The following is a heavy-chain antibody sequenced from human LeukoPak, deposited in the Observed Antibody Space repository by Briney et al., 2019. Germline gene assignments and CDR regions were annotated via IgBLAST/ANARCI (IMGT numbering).Heavy chain of an antibody. J-gene: IGHJ5*02. V-gene: IGHV1-18*01. Sequence: EASVKASCKAFGYTFTSYGITWVRQAPGQGLEWMGWISGYNGDTNYAQKLQGRVTMTTDTSTNTAYMELRSLRSDDTAVYYCARSGDGNWFETWGQGTLVTVSS. D-gene: IGHD3-10*01. CDR2: ISGYNGDT. CDR1: GYTFTSYG. CDR3: ARSGDGNWFET.